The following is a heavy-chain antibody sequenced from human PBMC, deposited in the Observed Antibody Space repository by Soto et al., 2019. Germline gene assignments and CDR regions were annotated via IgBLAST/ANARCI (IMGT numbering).Heavy chain of an antibody. D-gene: IGHD5-12*01. V-gene: IGHV4-30-2*01. Sequence: SETLSLTCAVSGGSISSGGYSWSWIRQPPGKGLEWIGYIYHSGSTYYNPSLKSRVTISVDRSKNQFSLKLSSVTAADTAVYYCASAEYRGYDYDQGMDVWGKGTTVTVSS. J-gene: IGHJ6*04. CDR2: IYHSGST. CDR3: ASAEYRGYDYDQGMDV. CDR1: GGSISSGGYS.